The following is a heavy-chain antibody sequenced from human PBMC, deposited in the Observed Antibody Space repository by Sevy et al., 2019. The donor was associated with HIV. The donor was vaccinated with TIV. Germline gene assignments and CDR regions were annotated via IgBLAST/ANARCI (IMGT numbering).Heavy chain of an antibody. Sequence: GGSLRLSCAASGFTFSSYGMHWVRQAPGKGLEWVAFIRYDGSNKYYADSGKGRFTISRDNSKNTLYLQMNSLRAEDTAVYYCAKDLDLYSSSTYYYYYGMDVWGQGTTVTVSS. CDR1: GFTFSSYG. CDR2: IRYDGSNK. J-gene: IGHJ6*02. D-gene: IGHD6-6*01. V-gene: IGHV3-30*02. CDR3: AKDLDLYSSSTYYYYYGMDV.